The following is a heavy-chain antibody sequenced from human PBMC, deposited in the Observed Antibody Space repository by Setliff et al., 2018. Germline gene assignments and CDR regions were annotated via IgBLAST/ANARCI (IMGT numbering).Heavy chain of an antibody. J-gene: IGHJ2*01. CDR2: IHHSGST. Sequence: ETLSLTCAVYGGSFSDYWWSWIRQLPGKGLEWIAEIHHSGSTNFHPSLKSRVAISVDPSKNQFYLNLRSVTAADTAIYFCARGTKAMVINYWYFDVWGRGTPVTVSS. CDR3: ARGTKAMVINYWYFDV. CDR1: GGSFSDYW. D-gene: IGHD5-18*01. V-gene: IGHV4-34*01.